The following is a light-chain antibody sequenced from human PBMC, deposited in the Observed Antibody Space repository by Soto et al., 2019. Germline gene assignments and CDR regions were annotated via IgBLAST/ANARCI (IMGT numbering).Light chain of an antibody. J-gene: IGKJ1*01. CDR3: QQYNSYPRT. Sequence: DIQMTQSPSTLSASVGDRVTITCRASQTISSWLAWYQQEPGKAHKLLTYDASSVQSGVPSRFSGSGSGTEFTLTISRLQPDDFATYYCQQYNSYPRTFGQGTKVDI. V-gene: IGKV1-5*01. CDR1: QTISSW. CDR2: DAS.